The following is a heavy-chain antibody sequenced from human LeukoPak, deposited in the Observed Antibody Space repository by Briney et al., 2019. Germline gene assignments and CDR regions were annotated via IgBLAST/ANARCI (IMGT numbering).Heavy chain of an antibody. Sequence: SETLFLTCTVSGGSISSYYWSWIRQPAGKGLEWIGRIYSSGGTNYNPSLRSRITMSVDTSKNQFSLQLTSVTAADTAIYYSARITVAGAFWVQGTLVAVSS. J-gene: IGHJ4*02. CDR2: IYSSGGT. V-gene: IGHV4-4*07. CDR3: ARITVAGAF. D-gene: IGHD6-19*01. CDR1: GGSISSYY.